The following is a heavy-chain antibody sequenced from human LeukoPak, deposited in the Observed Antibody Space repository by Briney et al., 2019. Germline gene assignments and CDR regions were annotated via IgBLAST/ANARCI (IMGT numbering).Heavy chain of an antibody. J-gene: IGHJ4*02. V-gene: IGHV5-51*01. CDR3: VRHNTGADY. D-gene: IGHD1-14*01. CDR1: GYSFTSYW. Sequence: GESLKISCKGSGYSFTSYWIGWVRQMPGKGLEWMGIIYPLDSETRYGPSFQGQVTISADKSTSSAFLQWDSLKASDTAMYYCVRHNTGADYWGQGTLVTVSS. CDR2: IYPLDSET.